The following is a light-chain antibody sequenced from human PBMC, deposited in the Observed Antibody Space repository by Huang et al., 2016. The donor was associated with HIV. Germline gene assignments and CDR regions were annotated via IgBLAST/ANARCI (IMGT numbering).Light chain of an antibody. J-gene: IGKJ2*01. CDR3: QQRDNWPPMYT. V-gene: IGKV3-11*01. Sequence: EIVLTQSPDTLSLSPGERATLSCRASQRVSKYLAWYQQNPGQSPRLLIYGASNRAAGIPARCSGSGSGTEFTLSISSLEPADFAVYYCQQRDNWPPMYTFGQGTKLEIK. CDR2: GAS. CDR1: QRVSKY.